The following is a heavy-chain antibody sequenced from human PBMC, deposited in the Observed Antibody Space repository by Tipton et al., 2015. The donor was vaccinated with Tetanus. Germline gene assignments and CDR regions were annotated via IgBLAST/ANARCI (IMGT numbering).Heavy chain of an antibody. V-gene: IGHV4-39*01. CDR2: IYDSGDT. Sequence: TLSLTCTVSGASIRGGTFYWGWIRQPPGKGLEWIGSIYDSGDTYYIPSLKSRVTISVDTSTNQFSLKLNSMAAADTGVYYCARHQSGFVPPFDCWGQGKLVTVPS. CDR3: ARHQSGFVPPFDC. D-gene: IGHD3-3*01. J-gene: IGHJ4*02. CDR1: GASIRGGTFY.